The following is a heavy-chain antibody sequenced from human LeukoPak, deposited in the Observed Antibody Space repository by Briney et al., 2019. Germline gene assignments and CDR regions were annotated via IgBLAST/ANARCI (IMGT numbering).Heavy chain of an antibody. CDR3: AKCYYYGSGSYLDY. V-gene: IGHV3-23*01. CDR1: GFTFSSYG. D-gene: IGHD3-10*01. Sequence: GGTLRLSCAASGFTFSSYGMSWVRQAPGKGLEWVSAISGSGGSTYYADSVKGRFTISRDNSKNTLYLQMNSLRAEDTAVYYCAKCYYYGSGSYLDYWGQGTLVTVSS. J-gene: IGHJ4*02. CDR2: ISGSGGST.